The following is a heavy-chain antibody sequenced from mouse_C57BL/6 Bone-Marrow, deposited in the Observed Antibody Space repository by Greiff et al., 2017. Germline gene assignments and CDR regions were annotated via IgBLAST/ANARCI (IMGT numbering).Heavy chain of an antibody. V-gene: IGHV1-50*01. J-gene: IGHJ2*01. Sequence: QVQLQQPGAELVKPGASVKLSCKASGYTFPSYWMQWVKQRPGQGLECIGEIDPSDSYTNYNQKFKGKATLTVDPSSSTAYMQLSSLTSEDSAVYYCAREGIYYDSYDYWGQGTTLTVSS. CDR2: IDPSDSYT. D-gene: IGHD2-4*01. CDR3: AREGIYYDSYDY. CDR1: GYTFPSYW.